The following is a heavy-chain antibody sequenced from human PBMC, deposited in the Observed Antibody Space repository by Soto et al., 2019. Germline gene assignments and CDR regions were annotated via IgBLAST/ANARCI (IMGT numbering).Heavy chain of an antibody. CDR3: ARDRYYYDSSGYRPNFDY. CDR2: INAGNGNT. CDR1: GYTFTSYG. D-gene: IGHD3-22*01. V-gene: IGHV1-3*01. J-gene: IGHJ4*02. Sequence: ASVKVSCKASGYTFTSYGISWVRQAPGQGLEWMGWINAGNGNTKYSQKFQGRVTITRDTSASTAYMELSSLRSEDTAVYYCARDRYYYDSSGYRPNFDYWGQGTLVTVSS.